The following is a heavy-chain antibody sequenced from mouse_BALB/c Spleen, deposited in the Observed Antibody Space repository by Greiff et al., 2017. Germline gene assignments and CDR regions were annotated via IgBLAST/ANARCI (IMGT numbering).Heavy chain of an antibody. Sequence: EVMLVESGGGLVQPGGSLKLSCAASGFTFSSYTMSWVRQTPEKRLEWVAYISNGGGSTYYPDTVKGRFTISRDNAKNTLYLQMSSLKSEDTAMYYCAILPDGSFAYWGQGTLVTVSA. CDR3: AILPDGSFAY. V-gene: IGHV5-12-2*01. D-gene: IGHD2-3*01. CDR2: ISNGGGST. J-gene: IGHJ3*01. CDR1: GFTFSSYT.